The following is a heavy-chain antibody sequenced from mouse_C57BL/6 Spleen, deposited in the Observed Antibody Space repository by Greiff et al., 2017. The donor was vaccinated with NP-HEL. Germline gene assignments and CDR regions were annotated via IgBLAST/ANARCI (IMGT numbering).Heavy chain of an antibody. CDR3: ARPYDYDGAWFAY. CDR1: GFTFSDYY. Sequence: EVQLVESGGGLVQPGGSLKLSCAASGFTFSDYYMYWVRQTPEKRLEWVAYISNGGGSTYYPDTVKGRFTISRDNAKNTLYLQMSRLKSEDTAMYYCARPYDYDGAWFAYWGQGTLVTVSA. CDR2: ISNGGGST. J-gene: IGHJ3*01. D-gene: IGHD2-4*01. V-gene: IGHV5-12*01.